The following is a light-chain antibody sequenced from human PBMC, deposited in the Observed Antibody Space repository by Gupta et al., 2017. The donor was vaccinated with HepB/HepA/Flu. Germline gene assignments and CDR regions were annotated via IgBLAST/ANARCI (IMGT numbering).Light chain of an antibody. CDR1: QAIGDW. CDR3: QQYHRFPLT. Sequence: DIQLTQSPSTLSASVGDRVTITCRASQAIGDWLAWFQQKTGRSPHLLMYKVSTLQSGVPSRCSGSGTDTEFTLTISSLQPDDFATYYCQQYHRFPLTFGGGTKVE. V-gene: IGKV1-5*03. CDR2: KVS. J-gene: IGKJ4*01.